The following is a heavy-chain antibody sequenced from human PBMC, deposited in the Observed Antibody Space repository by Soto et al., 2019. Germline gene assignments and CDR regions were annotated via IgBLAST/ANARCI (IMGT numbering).Heavy chain of an antibody. V-gene: IGHV2-5*02. CDR1: GFSLTTSGVG. D-gene: IGHD3-3*01. CDR3: AHRVLRTVFGLVTTTAIYFDF. CDR2: IYWDDDK. J-gene: IGHJ4*02. Sequence: QITLNESGPTQVKPRQTLTLTCTFSGFSLTTSGVGVGWIRQSPGKAPEWLALIYWDDDKRYSPSLKSRLTITKDTYKNQVVLTMADLDPADTATYSCAHRVLRTVFGLVTTTAIYFDFWGQGPPVAVSS.